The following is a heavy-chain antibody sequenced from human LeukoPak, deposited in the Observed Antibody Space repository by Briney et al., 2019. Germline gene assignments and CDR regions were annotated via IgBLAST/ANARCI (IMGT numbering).Heavy chain of an antibody. CDR3: AGSDKGLWAFDI. J-gene: IGHJ3*02. CDR2: IYTSGST. CDR1: GGSISSYY. D-gene: IGHD4/OR15-4a*01. V-gene: IGHV4-4*07. Sequence: PSETLSLTCTVSGGSISSYYWSWIRQPAGKGLEWIGRIYTSGSTNYNPSLKSRVTMSVDTSKNQLSLKLSSVTAADTAVYCCAGSDKGLWAFDIWGQGTMVTVSS.